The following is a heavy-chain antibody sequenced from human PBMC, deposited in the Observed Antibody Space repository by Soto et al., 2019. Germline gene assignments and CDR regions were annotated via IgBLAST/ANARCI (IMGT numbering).Heavy chain of an antibody. Sequence: PGGSLRLSCAASGFTFSSYAMSWVRQAPGKGLEWVSAISGSGGSTYYADSVKGRFTISRDNSKNTLYLQMNSLRAEDTAVYYCAKLYRDYGDYSLFDYWGQGTLVTVSS. D-gene: IGHD4-17*01. J-gene: IGHJ4*02. CDR1: GFTFSSYA. CDR3: AKLYRDYGDYSLFDY. V-gene: IGHV3-23*01. CDR2: ISGSGGST.